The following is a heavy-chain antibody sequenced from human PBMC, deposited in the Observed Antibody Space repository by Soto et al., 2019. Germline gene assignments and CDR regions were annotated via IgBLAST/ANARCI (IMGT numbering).Heavy chain of an antibody. V-gene: IGHV4-30-4*01. CDR3: ARVALDIVVMVAATVEASDI. CDR1: GGSISSGDYY. CDR2: IYYSGST. Sequence: SETLSLTCTVSGGSISSGDYYWSWIRQPPGKGLEWIGYIYYSGSTYYNPSLKSRVTISVDTSKNQFSLKLSSVTAADTAVYYCARVALDIVVMVAATVEASDICGKGTMVT. J-gene: IGHJ3*02. D-gene: IGHD2-15*01.